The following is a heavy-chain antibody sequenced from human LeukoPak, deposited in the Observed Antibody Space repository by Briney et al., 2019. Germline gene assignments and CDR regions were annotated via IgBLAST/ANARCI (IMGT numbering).Heavy chain of an antibody. CDR1: GFTFSSYA. CDR2: ISYDGSNK. V-gene: IGHV3-30-3*01. Sequence: GSLRLSCAASGFTFSSYAMHWVRQAPGKGLEWVAVISYDGSNKYYADSVKGRFTISRDSSKNTLYLQMNSLRAEDTAVYYCARDSFYYGSGSQNIFDYWGQGTLVTVSS. D-gene: IGHD3-10*01. CDR3: ARDSFYYGSGSQNIFDY. J-gene: IGHJ4*02.